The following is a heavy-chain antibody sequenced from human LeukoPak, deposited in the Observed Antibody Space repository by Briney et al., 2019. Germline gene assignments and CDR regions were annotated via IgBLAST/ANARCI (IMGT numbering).Heavy chain of an antibody. CDR2: ISYDGSNK. Sequence: GGSLRLSCAASGFTFSSYGMHWVRQAPGKGLEWVAVISYDGSNKYYADSVKGRFTISRDNSKNTLYLQMNSLRAEDTAVYYCAKGGDYGDYESFDYWGQGTLVTVSS. V-gene: IGHV3-30*18. D-gene: IGHD4-17*01. CDR1: GFTFSSYG. CDR3: AKGGDYGDYESFDY. J-gene: IGHJ4*02.